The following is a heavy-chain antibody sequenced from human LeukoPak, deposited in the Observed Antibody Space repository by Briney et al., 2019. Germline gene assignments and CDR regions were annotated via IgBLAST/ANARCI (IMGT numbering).Heavy chain of an antibody. CDR1: GFTFSSYS. J-gene: IGHJ5*02. CDR3: ARDYSSSFCFDP. CDR2: ISSSRSYI. Sequence: PGGSLRLSCAASGFTFSSYSMNWVRQAPGKGLEGVSSISSSRSYIYYADSVKGRFTISRDNAKNSLYLQMNSLRAEDTAVYYCARDYSSSFCFDPWGQGTLVTVSS. D-gene: IGHD6-13*01. V-gene: IGHV3-21*01.